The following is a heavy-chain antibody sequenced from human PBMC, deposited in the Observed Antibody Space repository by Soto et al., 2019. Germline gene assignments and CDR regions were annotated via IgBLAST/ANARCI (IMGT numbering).Heavy chain of an antibody. V-gene: IGHV4-39*01. CDR2: IYYTGST. J-gene: IGHJ5*02. CDR3: ARRTGNYVSGYWFDP. Sequence: SETLSLTCTVSSGSISSSTYYWGWIRQSPGKGLEWIGSIYYTGSTSYNPSLKSRVTISTDTSRDQFSLNLNSVTAADTAMYYWARRTGNYVSGYWFDPWGQGTLVTVS. CDR1: SGSISSSTYY. D-gene: IGHD3-16*01.